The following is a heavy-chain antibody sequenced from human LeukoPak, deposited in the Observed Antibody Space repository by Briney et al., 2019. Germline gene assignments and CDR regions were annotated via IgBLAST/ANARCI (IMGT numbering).Heavy chain of an antibody. J-gene: IGHJ3*02. CDR1: GGSFSGYY. CDR2: INHSGSP. D-gene: IGHD3-22*01. Sequence: SETLSLTCAVYGGSFSGYYWSWIRQPPGKGLEWIGEINHSGSPNYNPSLKSRVTISVDTPKNQFSLKLSSVTAADTAVYYCARARGLGNYYDSSGSPRRAFDIWGQGTMVTVSS. V-gene: IGHV4-34*01. CDR3: ARARGLGNYYDSSGSPRRAFDI.